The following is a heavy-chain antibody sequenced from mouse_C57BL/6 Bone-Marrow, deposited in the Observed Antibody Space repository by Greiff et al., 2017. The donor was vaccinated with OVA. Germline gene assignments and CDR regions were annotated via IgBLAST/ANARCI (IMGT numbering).Heavy chain of an antibody. Sequence: VQLQQSGPELVKPGASVKISCKASGYAFSSSWMNWVKQRPGKGLEWIGRIYPGDGDTNYNGKFKGKATLTADKSSSTAYMHLSSLTSEDSAVYFCARRGVYYYGSSYEDYYAMDYWGQGTSVTVSS. J-gene: IGHJ4*01. CDR3: ARRGVYYYGSSYEDYYAMDY. V-gene: IGHV1-82*01. CDR2: IYPGDGDT. D-gene: IGHD1-1*01. CDR1: GYAFSSSW.